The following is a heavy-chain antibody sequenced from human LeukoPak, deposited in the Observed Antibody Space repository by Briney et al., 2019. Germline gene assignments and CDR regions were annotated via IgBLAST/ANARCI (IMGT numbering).Heavy chain of an antibody. D-gene: IGHD3-16*02. Sequence: SETLSLTCTVSGGSISSSSYYWGWIRQPPGKGLEWIGSIYYSGSTYYNPSLKSRVTISVDTSKNQFSLKLSSVTAADTAVYYCAGLADYVWGSYRYLNWFDPWGQGTLVTVSS. J-gene: IGHJ5*02. CDR2: IYYSGST. CDR3: AGLADYVWGSYRYLNWFDP. CDR1: GGSISSSSYY. V-gene: IGHV4-39*01.